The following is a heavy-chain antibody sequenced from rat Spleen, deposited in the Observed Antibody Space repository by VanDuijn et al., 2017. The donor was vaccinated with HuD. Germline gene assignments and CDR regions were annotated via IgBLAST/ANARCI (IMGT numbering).Heavy chain of an antibody. D-gene: IGHD1-6*01. CDR3: ARPRLMYSTDYWYFDF. J-gene: IGHJ1*01. CDR2: ISSGYVNT. Sequence: EVQLVESGGDLVQPGRSMRLSCAASGFTFSNYYMAWVRQAPTKGLEWVASISSGYVNTYYRDSVKGRFTISRDNAQSTLYLQMDSLRSGDTATYYCARPRLMYSTDYWYFDFGGPGTMVTVSS. CDR1: GFTFSNYY. V-gene: IGHV5-25*01.